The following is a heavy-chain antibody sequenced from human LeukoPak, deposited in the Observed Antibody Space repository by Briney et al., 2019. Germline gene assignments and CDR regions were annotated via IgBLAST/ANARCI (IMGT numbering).Heavy chain of an antibody. V-gene: IGHV3-30-3*01. D-gene: IGHD3-10*01. CDR2: TSSDLNVK. J-gene: IGHJ4*02. CDR3: AREGYYGSGSPPSLYFDY. CDR1: GFTFRNYV. Sequence: GGSLGLSCAASGFTFRNYVIHWVRQAPGKGPEWVAVTSSDLNVKLYADSVKGRFTISRDNSRSTLYLQMNSLRPEDTAIYYCAREGYYGSGSPPSLYFDYWGQGTLVTVSP.